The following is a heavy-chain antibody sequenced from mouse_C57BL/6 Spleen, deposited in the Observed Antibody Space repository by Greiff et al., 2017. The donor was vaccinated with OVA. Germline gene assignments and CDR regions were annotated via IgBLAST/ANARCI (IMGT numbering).Heavy chain of an antibody. D-gene: IGHD1-1*01. CDR2: IRNKANGYTT. CDR3: ARYWYYGSSHAMDY. CDR1: GFTFTDYY. V-gene: IGHV7-3*01. Sequence: EVKLMESGGGLVQPGGSLSLSCAASGFTFTDYYMSWVRQPPGKALEWLGFIRNKANGYTTEYSASVKGRFTISRDNSQSILYLQKNALRAEDSATYYCARYWYYGSSHAMDYWGQGTSVTVSS. J-gene: IGHJ4*01.